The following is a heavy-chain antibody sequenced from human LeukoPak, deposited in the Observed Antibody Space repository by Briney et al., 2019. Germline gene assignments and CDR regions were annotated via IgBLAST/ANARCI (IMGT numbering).Heavy chain of an antibody. J-gene: IGHJ6*02. Sequence: SETLSLTCAVYGGSFSGYYWSWIRQPPGKGLEWIGYIYYSGSTNYNPSLKSRVTISVDTSKNQFSLKLSSVTAADTAVYYCARVAFCSSTSCPLGSMDVWGQGTTVTVSS. CDR1: GGSFSGYY. CDR2: IYYSGST. D-gene: IGHD2-2*01. V-gene: IGHV4-59*01. CDR3: ARVAFCSSTSCPLGSMDV.